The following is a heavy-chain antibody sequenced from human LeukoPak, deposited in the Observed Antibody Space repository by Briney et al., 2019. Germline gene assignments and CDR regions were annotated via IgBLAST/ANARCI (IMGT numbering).Heavy chain of an antibody. Sequence: SETLSLTCTVSGGSISSSSYYWGWIRQPPGKGLEWIGSMYYSGSTYYNPSLKSRVTISVDTSKNQFSLKLSSVTAADTAVYYCARRPTPSGYYSPPYNWFDPWGQGTLVTVSS. J-gene: IGHJ5*02. CDR2: MYYSGST. CDR1: GGSISSSSYY. V-gene: IGHV4-39*01. D-gene: IGHD3-22*01. CDR3: ARRPTPSGYYSPPYNWFDP.